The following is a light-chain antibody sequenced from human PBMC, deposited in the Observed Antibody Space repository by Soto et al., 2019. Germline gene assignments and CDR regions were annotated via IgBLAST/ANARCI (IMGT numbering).Light chain of an antibody. CDR3: QQSYTPPHT. CDR2: AIS. J-gene: IGKJ2*01. V-gene: IGKV1-39*01. CDR1: QTISNY. Sequence: DIQMTQSPSSLAASVGDRITITCRASQTISNYLNWYQQKPGKAPKLLIYAISSLYGGVPSRFSGSGSGTVFTPTITSLQAEYFATYSRQQSYTPPHTFGQGTKLEI.